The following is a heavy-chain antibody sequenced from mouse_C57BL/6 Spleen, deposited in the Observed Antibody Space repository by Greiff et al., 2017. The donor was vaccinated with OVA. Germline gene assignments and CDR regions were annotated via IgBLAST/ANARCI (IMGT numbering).Heavy chain of an antibody. CDR2: IHPNSGST. D-gene: IGHD1-1*01. CDR3: ARAEGYYYGSSSHWYFDV. V-gene: IGHV1-64*01. J-gene: IGHJ1*03. CDR1: GYTFTSYW. Sequence: VQLQQPGAELVKPGASVKLSCKASGYTFTSYWMHWVKQRPGQGLEWIGMIHPNSGSTNYNEKFKSKATLTVDKSSSTAYMQLSSLTSEDSAVYYCARAEGYYYGSSSHWYFDVWGTGTTVTVSS.